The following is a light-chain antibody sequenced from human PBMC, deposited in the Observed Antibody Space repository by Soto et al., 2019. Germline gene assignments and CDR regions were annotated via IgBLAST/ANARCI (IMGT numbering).Light chain of an antibody. CDR3: QSYDSSLSGSWGV. Sequence: QSALTKPPSLSGAPGQRVTISCTGSSSNIGAGYDVHWYQQLPGTAPKLLIYGNSNRPSGVPDRFSGSKSGTSASLAITGLQAEDEADYYCQSYDSSLSGSWGVFGTGTKVTVL. CDR2: GNS. J-gene: IGLJ1*01. CDR1: SSNIGAGYD. V-gene: IGLV1-40*01.